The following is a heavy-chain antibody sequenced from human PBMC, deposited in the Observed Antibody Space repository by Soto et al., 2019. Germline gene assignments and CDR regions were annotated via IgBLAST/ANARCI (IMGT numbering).Heavy chain of an antibody. CDR2: ISYDGSNN. J-gene: IGHJ4*02. CDR3: TRGITYNSGWYDY. CDR1: GFTFSTYA. Sequence: GGSLRLSCAASGFTFSTYAMHWVRQAPGKGLEWVAVISYDGSNNYYADSVKGRFTISRDNSKDTLFLQMNSLRVEDTAVYYCTRGITYNSGWYDYWGQGTLVTVSS. D-gene: IGHD6-19*01. V-gene: IGHV3-30-3*01.